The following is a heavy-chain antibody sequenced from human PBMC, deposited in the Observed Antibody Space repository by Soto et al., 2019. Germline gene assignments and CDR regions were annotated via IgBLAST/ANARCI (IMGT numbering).Heavy chain of an antibody. V-gene: IGHV3-30*18. CDR1: GFTFSSYG. D-gene: IGHD5-12*01. Sequence: QVQLVESGGGVVQPGRSLRLSCAASGFTFSSYGMHWVRQAPGKGLEWVAVISYDGSNKYYADSVKGRLTISRDNSXXXLXXQMNSLRGEDTAVYYCAKDNGSGCDWLRVGDASDIWGQGTMVTVSS. CDR2: ISYDGSNK. J-gene: IGHJ3*02. CDR3: AKDNGSGCDWLRVGDASDI.